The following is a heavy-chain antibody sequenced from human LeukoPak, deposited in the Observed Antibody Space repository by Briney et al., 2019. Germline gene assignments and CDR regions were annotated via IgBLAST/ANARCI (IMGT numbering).Heavy chain of an antibody. CDR1: GFTFDDYA. J-gene: IGHJ6*02. V-gene: IGHV3-9*01. D-gene: IGHD6-19*01. Sequence: GRSLRLSCAASGFTFDDYAMHWVRQAPGKGLEWVSGISWNSGSIGYADSVKGRFTISRDNAKNSLYLQVNSLRAEDTALYYCAKEMSAGYYYGMDVWGQGTTVTVSS. CDR2: ISWNSGSI. CDR3: AKEMSAGYYYGMDV.